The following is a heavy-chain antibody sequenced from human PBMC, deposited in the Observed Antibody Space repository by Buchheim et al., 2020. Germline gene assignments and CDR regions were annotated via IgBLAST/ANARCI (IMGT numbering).Heavy chain of an antibody. Sequence: EVQLVESGGGLVQPGGSLRLSCAASGFTVSSNYMNWVRQAPGKGLEWVSVIYSGGSTYYADSVKGRYTLSRDNSKNTLYLQMNSLRVEDTAVYYCARAPRYNWNYEYWGQGTL. J-gene: IGHJ4*02. CDR3: ARAPRYNWNYEY. CDR2: IYSGGST. D-gene: IGHD1-7*01. CDR1: GFTVSSNY. V-gene: IGHV3-66*02.